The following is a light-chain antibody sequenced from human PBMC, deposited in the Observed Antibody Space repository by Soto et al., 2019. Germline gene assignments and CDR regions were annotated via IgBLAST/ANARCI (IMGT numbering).Light chain of an antibody. J-gene: IGLJ1*01. CDR3: CSYAGNFIFV. CDR1: SSDVGGYNY. CDR2: DVS. V-gene: IGLV2-11*01. Sequence: QSVLTQPRSVSGSPGQSVTISCTGTSSDVGGYNYVSWYQQHPGKAPKLMTFDVSERPSGVPDRFSGSKSGKTASLIISGLQAEDEADYYCCSYAGNFIFVFGTGTKVTVL.